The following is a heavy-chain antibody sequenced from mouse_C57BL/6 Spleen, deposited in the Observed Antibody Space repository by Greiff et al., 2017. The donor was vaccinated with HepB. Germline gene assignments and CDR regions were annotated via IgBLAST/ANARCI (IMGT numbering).Heavy chain of an antibody. V-gene: IGHV5-9-1*02. CDR3: TIYDYDGGTFDY. J-gene: IGHJ2*01. Sequence: EVMLVESGEGLVKPGGSLKLSCAASGFTFSSYAMSWVRQTPEKRLEWVAYISSGGDYIYYADTVKGRFTISRDNARNTLYLQMSSLKSEDTAMYYCTIYDYDGGTFDYWGQGTTLTVSS. CDR2: ISSGGDYI. CDR1: GFTFSSYA. D-gene: IGHD2-4*01.